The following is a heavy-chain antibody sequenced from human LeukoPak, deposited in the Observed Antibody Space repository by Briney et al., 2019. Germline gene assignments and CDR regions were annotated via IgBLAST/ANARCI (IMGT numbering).Heavy chain of an antibody. Sequence: EGSLRLSCAASGFTFSSYSMNWVRQAPGKGLEWVSSISSSSSYIYYADSVKGRFTISRDNAKNSLYLQMNSLRAEDTAVYYCARDREYCSSTSCHPKGDYWGQGTLVTVSS. CDR1: GFTFSSYS. J-gene: IGHJ4*02. V-gene: IGHV3-21*01. D-gene: IGHD2-2*01. CDR3: ARDREYCSSTSCHPKGDY. CDR2: ISSSSSYI.